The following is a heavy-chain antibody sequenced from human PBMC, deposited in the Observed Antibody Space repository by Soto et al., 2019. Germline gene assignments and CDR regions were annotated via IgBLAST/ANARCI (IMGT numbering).Heavy chain of an antibody. J-gene: IGHJ3*02. D-gene: IGHD1-1*01. CDR2: IKTDGSEK. Sequence: PVESLKISCAASGFNFHWYWMSWVRQAPGKGLEWLATIKTDGSEKKYLDSVKGRFTISRDNSKNTLYLQMNSLRAEDTAVYYCAKDKPGTTAFDIWGRGTLVTVSS. V-gene: IGHV3-7*03. CDR3: AKDKPGTTAFDI. CDR1: GFNFHWYW.